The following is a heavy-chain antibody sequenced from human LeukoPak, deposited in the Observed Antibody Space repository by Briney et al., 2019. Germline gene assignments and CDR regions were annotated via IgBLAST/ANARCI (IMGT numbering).Heavy chain of an antibody. J-gene: IGHJ4*02. D-gene: IGHD3-3*01. CDR2: IDHSGIP. Sequence: SETLSLTCAVSGDTISSGYYWAWIRQPPGEGPVWIGSIDHSGIPYYNLSLKSRVTISVDTSQNQFSLRVHSVTAADTAVYYCARDFFYDFWGRKQRYYFDYWGQGTLVTVSS. CDR3: ARDFFYDFWGRKQRYYFDY. V-gene: IGHV4-38-2*02. CDR1: GDTISSGYY.